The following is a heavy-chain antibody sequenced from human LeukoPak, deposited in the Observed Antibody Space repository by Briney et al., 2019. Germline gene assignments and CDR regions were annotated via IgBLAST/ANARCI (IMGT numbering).Heavy chain of an antibody. CDR2: MNPNSGNT. V-gene: IGHV1-8*01. CDR3: ARDDILTGYPHYYYYYGMDV. J-gene: IGHJ6*02. CDR1: GYTFTSYD. Sequence: GASVKVSCKASGYTFTSYDINWVRQATGQGLEWMGWMNPNSGNTGYAQKFQGRVTMTRNTSISTAYMELSGLRSEDTAVYYCARDDILTGYPHYYYYYGMDVWGQGTTVTVSS. D-gene: IGHD3-9*01.